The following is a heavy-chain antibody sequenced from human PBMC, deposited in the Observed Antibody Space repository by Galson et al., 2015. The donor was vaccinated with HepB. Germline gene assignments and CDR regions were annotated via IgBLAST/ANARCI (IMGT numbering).Heavy chain of an antibody. J-gene: IGHJ5*02. Sequence: SVKVSCKASGGTFSGYAISWVRQAPGQGLEWMGGIIPILGIANYAQKFQGRVTITADKSTSTAYMELSSLRSEGTAVYYCARGYSSSSIGPGRYNWFDPWGQGTLVTVSS. CDR1: GGTFSGYA. D-gene: IGHD6-6*01. CDR3: ARGYSSSSIGPGRYNWFDP. V-gene: IGHV1-69*10. CDR2: IIPILGIA.